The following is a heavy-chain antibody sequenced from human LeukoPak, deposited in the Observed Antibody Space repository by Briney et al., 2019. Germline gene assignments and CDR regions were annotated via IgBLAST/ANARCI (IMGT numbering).Heavy chain of an antibody. CDR3: ARQGFENWFDP. CDR1: GXSISSYY. CDR2: IYYSGST. J-gene: IGHJ5*02. Sequence: PSETLSLTCTVSGXSISSYYWSWIRQPPGKGLEWIGYIYYSGSTNYNPSLKSRVTISIDTSKGQFSLKLSSVTAADTAVYYCARQGFENWFDPWGQGTLVTVSS. V-gene: IGHV4-59*08.